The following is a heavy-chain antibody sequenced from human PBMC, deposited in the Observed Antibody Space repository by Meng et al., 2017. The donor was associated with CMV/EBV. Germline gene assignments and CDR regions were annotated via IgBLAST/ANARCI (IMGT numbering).Heavy chain of an antibody. CDR2: ISSSSSYI. Sequence: GVLKISCAASGFTFSSYSMNWVRQAPGKGLEWVSSISSSSSYIYYADSVKGRFTISRDNAKNSLYLQMNSLRAEDTAVYYCARYLSIAAQFPREGMDVWGQGTTVTVSS. CDR3: ARYLSIAAQFPREGMDV. J-gene: IGHJ6*02. D-gene: IGHD6-13*01. CDR1: GFTFSSYS. V-gene: IGHV3-21*01.